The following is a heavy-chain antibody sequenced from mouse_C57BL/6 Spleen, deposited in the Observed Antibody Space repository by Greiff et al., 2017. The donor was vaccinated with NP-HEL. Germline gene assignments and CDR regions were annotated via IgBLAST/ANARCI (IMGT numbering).Heavy chain of an antibody. Sequence: VQLQQSGAELVKPGASVKLSCTASGFNIEDYYMPWVKQRTEQGLEWIGRIDPEDGETKYAPKFQGKATISADPSSNTAYLQLSSLTSEDTAVYYCARWGFTTVVHAMDYWGQGTSVTVSS. CDR2: IDPEDGET. CDR1: GFNIEDYY. V-gene: IGHV14-2*01. CDR3: ARWGFTTVVHAMDY. D-gene: IGHD1-1*01. J-gene: IGHJ4*01.